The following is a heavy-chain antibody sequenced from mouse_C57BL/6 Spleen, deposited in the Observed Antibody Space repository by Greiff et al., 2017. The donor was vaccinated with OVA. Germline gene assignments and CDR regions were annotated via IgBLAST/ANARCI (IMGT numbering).Heavy chain of an antibody. CDR2: IYPRSGNT. J-gene: IGHJ4*01. CDR3: ARERALEDAMDY. D-gene: IGHD3-3*01. V-gene: IGHV1-81*01. Sequence: QVQLQQSGAELARPGASVKLSCKASGYTFTSYGISWVKQRTGQGLEWIGEIYPRSGNTYYNEKFKGKATLTADKSSSTAYMELRSLTSEDSAVYFCARERALEDAMDYWGQGTSVTVSS. CDR1: GYTFTSYG.